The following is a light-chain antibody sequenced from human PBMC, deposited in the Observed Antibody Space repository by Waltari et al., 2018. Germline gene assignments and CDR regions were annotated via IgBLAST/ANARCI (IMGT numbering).Light chain of an antibody. CDR1: STAVVSLDY. CDR2: DVN. J-gene: IGLJ3*02. CDR3: AAWDDSLNGV. Sequence: QSVLTPPRSVSGSPGLSVTISCTGPSTAVVSLDYVSCYRQDPGKAPKLIIFDVNKRPSGVPDRFFGSKSGNTASLAISGLQSEDEADYYCAAWDDSLNGVFGGGTKLTVL. V-gene: IGLV2-11*01.